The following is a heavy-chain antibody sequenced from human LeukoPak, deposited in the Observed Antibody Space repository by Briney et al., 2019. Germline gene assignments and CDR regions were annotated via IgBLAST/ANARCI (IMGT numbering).Heavy chain of an antibody. CDR1: GFTFSSHA. CDR2: ISYDGSNE. Sequence: PGGSLRLSCAASGFTFSSHAIHWVRQAPGKGLEWVAFISYDGSNEDYADSVTGRFTISRDNSKNTVYLQMNRLRAEDTAVYYCASKDNILTGYYWGALDYWGQGTLVTVSS. J-gene: IGHJ4*02. D-gene: IGHD3-9*01. CDR3: ASKDNILTGYYWGALDY. V-gene: IGHV3-30*04.